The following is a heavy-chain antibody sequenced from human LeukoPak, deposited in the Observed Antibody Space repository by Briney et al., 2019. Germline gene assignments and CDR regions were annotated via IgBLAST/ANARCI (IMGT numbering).Heavy chain of an antibody. J-gene: IGHJ4*02. Sequence: PGGSLRLSCAASGFTFSSYGMHWVRQAPGKGLDWVAFIHHDGSNKYYADSVKGRFTISRDNSKNTLYLQMSSLRAADTAVYYCAREVGPFDYWGQGALVTVSS. CDR3: AREVGPFDY. V-gene: IGHV3-30*02. D-gene: IGHD2-2*01. CDR2: IHHDGSNK. CDR1: GFTFSSYG.